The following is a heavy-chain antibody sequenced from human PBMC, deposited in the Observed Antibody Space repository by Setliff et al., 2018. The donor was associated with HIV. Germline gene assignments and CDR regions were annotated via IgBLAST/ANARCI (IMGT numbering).Heavy chain of an antibody. D-gene: IGHD2-21*02. V-gene: IGHV4-4*07. Sequence: SETLSLTCTVSGGSISGDFWTWIRQPAGEGLEWIGRTHASGTTQCEPSLKNRCSMSIDTSKNQFSLKLSSVTAADTAGYYCARQTATGTSATFDSWGQGSLVTVSS. CDR1: GGSISGDF. J-gene: IGHJ4*02. CDR2: THASGTT. CDR3: ARQTATGTSATFDS.